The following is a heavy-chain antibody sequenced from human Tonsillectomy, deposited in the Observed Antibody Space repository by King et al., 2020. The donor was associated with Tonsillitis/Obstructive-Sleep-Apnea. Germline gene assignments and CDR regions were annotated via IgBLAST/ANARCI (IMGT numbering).Heavy chain of an antibody. CDR2: INPSSGGP. CDR1: GYTFSDYY. D-gene: IGHD3-22*01. CDR3: ARGGAGYYDSSGYCDDY. V-gene: IGHV1-2*06. J-gene: IGHJ4*02. Sequence: QLVQSGAEVKKPGASVKVSCKASGYTFSDYYMHWVRQAPGQGLEWMGRINPSSGGPNYAQKFQGRVTMTRDTSISTAYMELSRLRSDDTAVYYCARGGAGYYDSSGYCDDYWGQGTLVTVSS.